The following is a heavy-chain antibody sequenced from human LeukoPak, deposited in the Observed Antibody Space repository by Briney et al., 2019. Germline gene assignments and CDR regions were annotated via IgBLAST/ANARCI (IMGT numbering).Heavy chain of an antibody. J-gene: IGHJ4*02. Sequence: PGGSLRLSCAASGFTFNTYSMNWVRQAPGKGLEWVSAISGSGGSTYYADSVKGRFTISRDNSKNTLYLQMNSLRAEDTAVYYCAKDPISHWPRGHGGGWGQGTLVTVSS. CDR2: ISGSGGST. D-gene: IGHD3-10*01. CDR3: AKDPISHWPRGHGGG. V-gene: IGHV3-23*01. CDR1: GFTFNTYS.